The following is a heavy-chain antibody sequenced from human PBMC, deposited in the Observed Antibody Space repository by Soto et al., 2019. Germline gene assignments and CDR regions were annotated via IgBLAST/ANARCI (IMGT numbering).Heavy chain of an antibody. J-gene: IGHJ6*02. V-gene: IGHV4-4*02. CDR1: GGSISSSNW. Sequence: QVQLQESGPGLVKPSGTLSLTCAVSGGSISSSNWWSWVRQPPRKGLEWIGEIYHSGSTNYNPSLKGRVTISVDKAKNQFALELSSVTAADTAVYYCAGAGVTTSLDYYYGMDVWGQGTTVTVSS. D-gene: IGHD4-4*01. CDR2: IYHSGST. CDR3: AGAGVTTSLDYYYGMDV.